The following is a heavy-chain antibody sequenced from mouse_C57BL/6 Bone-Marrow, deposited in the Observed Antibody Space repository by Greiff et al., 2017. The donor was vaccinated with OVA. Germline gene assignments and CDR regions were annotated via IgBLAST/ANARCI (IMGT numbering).Heavy chain of an antibody. CDR2: ISSGSSTI. J-gene: IGHJ2*01. CDR3: ARHPFDY. CDR1: GFTFSDYG. Sequence: DVKLVESGGGLVKPGGSLKLSCAASGFTFSDYGMHWVRQAPEKGLEWVAYISSGSSTIYYADTVKGRFTISRDNAKNTLFMQMTSLRSEDTAMYYCARHPFDYWGQGTTLTVSS. V-gene: IGHV5-17*01.